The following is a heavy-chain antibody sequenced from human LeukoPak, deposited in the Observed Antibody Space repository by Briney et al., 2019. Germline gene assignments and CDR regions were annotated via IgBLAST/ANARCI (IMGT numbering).Heavy chain of an antibody. CDR3: ARGHSSGYYQGGGWFDP. J-gene: IGHJ5*02. Sequence: SETLSLTCAVSGGSISSYYWNWIRQPPGKGLEWIGYIYYTGSTDSNPSLKSRVTISIDASKNQFSLRLSSVTAADTAVYYCARGHSSGYYQGGGWFDPWGQGTLVTVSS. CDR2: IYYTGST. D-gene: IGHD3-22*01. V-gene: IGHV4-59*01. CDR1: GGSISSYY.